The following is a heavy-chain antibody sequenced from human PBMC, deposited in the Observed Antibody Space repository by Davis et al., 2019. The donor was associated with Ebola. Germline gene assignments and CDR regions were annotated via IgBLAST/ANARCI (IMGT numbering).Heavy chain of an antibody. CDR3: ARDARDLEWLLFWFDP. Sequence: GGSLRLSCAASGLTFSSYAMHWVRQAPGKGLEWVAVISYDGSNKYYADSVKGRFTISRDNSKNTLYLQMNSLRAEDTAVYYCARDARDLEWLLFWFDPWGQGTLVTVSS. CDR2: ISYDGSNK. D-gene: IGHD3-3*01. CDR1: GLTFSSYA. J-gene: IGHJ5*02. V-gene: IGHV3-30-3*01.